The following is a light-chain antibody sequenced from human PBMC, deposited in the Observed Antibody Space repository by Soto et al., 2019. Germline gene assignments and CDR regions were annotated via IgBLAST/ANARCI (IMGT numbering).Light chain of an antibody. J-gene: IGKJ4*01. Sequence: DIVMTQSPDSVTVSLGERATVNCKSSQSLLNIYIKKDYLTWYQQKPGQPPKMLFYWASTRESGVPDRFSGSGSGTDFTLTIAGLQAEDVAIYYCQQYSSLPLTFGGGTKVQIK. CDR2: WAS. V-gene: IGKV4-1*01. CDR3: QQYSSLPLT. CDR1: QSLLNIYIKKDY.